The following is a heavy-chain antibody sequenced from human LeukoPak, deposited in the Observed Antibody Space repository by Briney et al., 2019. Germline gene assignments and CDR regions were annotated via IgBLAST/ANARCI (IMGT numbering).Heavy chain of an antibody. CDR2: IKQDGSEK. Sequence: GGSLRLSCAASGFTFSSYWISWVRQAPGKGLEWVANIKQDGSEKYYVDSVKGRFTISRDNAKNSLYLQMNSLRAEDTAVYYCFVVVVAATHYYYGMDVWGQGTTVTVSS. CDR1: GFTFSSYW. V-gene: IGHV3-7*01. D-gene: IGHD2-15*01. CDR3: FVVVVAATHYYYGMDV. J-gene: IGHJ6*02.